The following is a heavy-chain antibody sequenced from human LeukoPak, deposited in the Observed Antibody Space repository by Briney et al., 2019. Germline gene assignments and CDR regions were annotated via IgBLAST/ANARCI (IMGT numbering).Heavy chain of an antibody. Sequence: ASVKVSCKASGYTFTGYYLHWVRQAPGQGLEWMGCVNPNSGDTNYAQKFQGSVTMTRDTSISTVYMELSRLRSDDTAVYYCARVLYGKWFDHWGQGTLVTVSS. CDR2: VNPNSGDT. J-gene: IGHJ5*02. V-gene: IGHV1-2*02. D-gene: IGHD2-8*01. CDR1: GYTFTGYY. CDR3: ARVLYGKWFDH.